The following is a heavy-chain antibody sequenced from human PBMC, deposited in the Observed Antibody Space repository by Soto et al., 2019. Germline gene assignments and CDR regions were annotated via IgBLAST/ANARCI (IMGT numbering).Heavy chain of an antibody. CDR3: ARSDCSGGSCYSFYYCGMDV. CDR1: GGSISSGGYY. Sequence: QVQLQESGPGLVKPSQTLSLTCTVSGGSISSGGYYWSWIRQHPGKGLEWIGYIYYSGSTYYNPSLKSRVTISVDTSKNQFSLKLSSVTAADTAVYYCARSDCSGGSCYSFYYCGMDVWGQGTTVTVSS. D-gene: IGHD2-15*01. CDR2: IYYSGST. V-gene: IGHV4-31*03. J-gene: IGHJ6*02.